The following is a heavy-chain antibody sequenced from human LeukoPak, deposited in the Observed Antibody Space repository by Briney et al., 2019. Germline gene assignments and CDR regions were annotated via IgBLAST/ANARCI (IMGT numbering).Heavy chain of an antibody. Sequence: GGSLRLSCAASRFTLSNYWMSWVRQAPGKGLEWVANIKQDGSETYYVDSVKGRFTISRDNAKNSLSLQMNSLRAEDTAVYYCARQRGSGCLDYWGQGSLVTVSS. J-gene: IGHJ4*02. CDR1: RFTLSNYW. CDR2: IKQDGSET. D-gene: IGHD6-19*01. CDR3: ARQRGSGCLDY. V-gene: IGHV3-7*01.